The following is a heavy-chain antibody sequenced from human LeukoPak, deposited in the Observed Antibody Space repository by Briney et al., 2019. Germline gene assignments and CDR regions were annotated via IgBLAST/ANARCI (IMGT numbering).Heavy chain of an antibody. V-gene: IGHV3-7*04. CDR2: IHPEGNEK. CDR3: ARGDDFSGDH. CDR1: GFTFSNFW. J-gene: IGHJ4*02. D-gene: IGHD1-1*01. Sequence: GGSLRLSCATSGFTFSNFWMSWVSQAPGRGMEWVANIHPEGNEKYHVESVKGRFTISRDNTRDLLFLQMNGLRVEDTAVYYCARGDDFSGDHWGQGTLVTVSS.